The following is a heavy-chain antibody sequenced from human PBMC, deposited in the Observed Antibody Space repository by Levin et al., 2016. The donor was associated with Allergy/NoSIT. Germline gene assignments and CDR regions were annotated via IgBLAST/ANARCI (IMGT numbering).Heavy chain of an antibody. D-gene: IGHD6-13*01. CDR1: GGSISGYY. CDR2: IHYTGGT. CDR3: AKFAAAGGPNWFDP. V-gene: IGHV4-59*13. Sequence: SETLSLTCTVSGGSISGYYWSWIRQPPGRGLEFIGHIHYTGGTTYSPSLRSRVTILVDLSKNQFSLRLSSVTTADTAVYYCAKFAAAGGPNWFDPWGQGILVTVSS. J-gene: IGHJ5*02.